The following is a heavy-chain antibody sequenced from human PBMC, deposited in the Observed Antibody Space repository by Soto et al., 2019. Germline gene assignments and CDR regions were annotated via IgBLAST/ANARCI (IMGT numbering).Heavy chain of an antibody. Sequence: QIQLVQSGAEVKKAGASVKVSCKASGYTFTNYGISWVRQALGQGLEWMGWISAYNDNTNYAQKFQGRVTLTTDTSTRTAYRERRSLTSADTAVYYCAREGYYYGSGSYSPPRYYGMDVWGQGTTVTVFS. J-gene: IGHJ6*02. V-gene: IGHV1-18*01. CDR2: ISAYNDNT. CDR1: GYTFTNYG. CDR3: AREGYYYGSGSYSPPRYYGMDV. D-gene: IGHD3-10*01.